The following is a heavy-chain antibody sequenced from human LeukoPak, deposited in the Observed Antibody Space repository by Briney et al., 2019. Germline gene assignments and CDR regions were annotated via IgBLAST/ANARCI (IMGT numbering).Heavy chain of an antibody. Sequence: SETLSLNCTVSGPSISSTLYYGRWSRQPPGKGLDWIVSMHSSGITYYNPSLKSRVTISIDTSKNQFALKLSSVTAADTAVYYCAREMYDSGGYRVSYFDYWGQGTLVTVSS. V-gene: IGHV4-39*06. J-gene: IGHJ4*02. D-gene: IGHD3-22*01. CDR2: MHSSGIT. CDR1: GPSISSTLYY. CDR3: AREMYDSGGYRVSYFDY.